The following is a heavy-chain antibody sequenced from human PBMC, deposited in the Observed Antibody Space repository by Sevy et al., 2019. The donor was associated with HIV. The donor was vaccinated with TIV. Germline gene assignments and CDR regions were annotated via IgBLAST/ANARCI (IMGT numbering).Heavy chain of an antibody. Sequence: GGSLRLSCAASGFTFSDFRMHWVRQAPGKGLEWVAVISYDARNTKYNPDSVKGRFTISRDNSKNKLYLQINSLRPEDTAIYYCARDKGGILSSAFDYWGQGTLVTVSS. CDR1: GFTFSDFR. J-gene: IGHJ4*02. D-gene: IGHD3-16*01. V-gene: IGHV3-30*04. CDR3: ARDKGGILSSAFDY. CDR2: ISYDARNTK.